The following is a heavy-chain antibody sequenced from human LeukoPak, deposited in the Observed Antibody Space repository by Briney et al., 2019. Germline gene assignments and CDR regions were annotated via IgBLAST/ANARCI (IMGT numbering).Heavy chain of an antibody. Sequence: GASVKVSCKASGYTFTSYYMHWVRLAPGQGVERMGIINPSGDSTNYAQKFQGRVTMTRDTSTSTVYMELSSLRSEDTAVYYCARPGSSYGYFDYWGQGTLVTVSS. CDR2: INPSGDST. D-gene: IGHD5-18*01. CDR3: ARPGSSYGYFDY. V-gene: IGHV1-46*01. CDR1: GYTFTSYY. J-gene: IGHJ4*02.